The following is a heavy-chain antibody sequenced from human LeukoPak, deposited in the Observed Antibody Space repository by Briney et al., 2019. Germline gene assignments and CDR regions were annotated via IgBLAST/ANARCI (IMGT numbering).Heavy chain of an antibody. CDR3: ARVDYYDSSGPTWWFDT. CDR2: INPSGGST. J-gene: IGHJ5*02. CDR1: VYTFTSYY. D-gene: IGHD3-22*01. Sequence: ASVKVSCKASVYTFTSYYMHWVRQAPGQGLDWMGIINPSGGSTSYAQKFQGRVTMTSDTSTSTVYMELSSLRSEDTAVYYCARVDYYDSSGPTWWFDTWGQGTLVAVSS. V-gene: IGHV1-46*01.